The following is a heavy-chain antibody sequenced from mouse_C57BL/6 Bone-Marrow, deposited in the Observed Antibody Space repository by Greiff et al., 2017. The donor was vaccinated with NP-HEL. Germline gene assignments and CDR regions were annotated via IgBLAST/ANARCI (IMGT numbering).Heavy chain of an antibody. Sequence: VKLVESGPGLVAPSQSLSITCTVSGFSLTSYAISWVRQPPGKGLEWLGVIWTGGGTNYNSALKSRLSISKDNSKSQVFLKMNSLQTDDTARYYCARNWGQLRLLYAMDYWGQGTSVTVSS. V-gene: IGHV2-9-1*01. CDR2: IWTGGGT. J-gene: IGHJ4*01. CDR3: ARNWGQLRLLYAMDY. D-gene: IGHD3-2*02. CDR1: GFSLTSYA.